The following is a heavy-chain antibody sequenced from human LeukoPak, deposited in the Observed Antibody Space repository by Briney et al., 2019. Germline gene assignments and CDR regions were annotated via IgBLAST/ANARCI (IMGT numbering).Heavy chain of an antibody. V-gene: IGHV1-69*13. CDR1: GGTFSSYA. CDR2: IIPIFGTA. CDR3: ARGPLVPAAIGYYYYYYMDV. D-gene: IGHD2-2*01. J-gene: IGHJ6*03. Sequence: SVNVSCKASGGTFSSYAISWVRQAPGQGLEWMGGIIPIFGTANYAQKFQGRVTITADESTSTAYMELSSLRSEDTAVYYCARGPLVPAAIGYYYYYYMDVWGKGTTVTVSS.